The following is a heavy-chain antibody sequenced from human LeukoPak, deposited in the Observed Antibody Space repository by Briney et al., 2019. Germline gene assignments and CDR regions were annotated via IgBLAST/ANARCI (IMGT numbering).Heavy chain of an antibody. Sequence: SQTLSPTCAISGDSVSSKSASWNWIRHSPSRGLEWLGRTFSRSKWFNGYAVSVKNRISINPDTSKNQFSLHLSSVTPDDTAVYYCARGTVSLVYWGQGTLVTVSS. D-gene: IGHD3/OR15-3a*01. CDR2: TFSRSKWFN. J-gene: IGHJ4*02. V-gene: IGHV6-1*01. CDR3: ARGTVSLVY. CDR1: GDSVSSKSAS.